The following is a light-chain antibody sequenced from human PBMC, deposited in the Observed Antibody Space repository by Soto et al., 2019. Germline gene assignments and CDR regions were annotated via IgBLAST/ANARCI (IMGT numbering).Light chain of an antibody. J-gene: IGKJ1*01. CDR1: QSISSY. V-gene: IGKV1-39*01. CDR2: AAS. CDR3: QQSYSTLQWT. Sequence: IQMTQSPSSLSAYVGDRVTITCRASQSISSYLNWYQQKPGKAPKLLIYAASSLQSGVPSRFSGSGSGTDFTLTISSLQPEDFATYYCQQSYSTLQWTFGQGTKVDIK.